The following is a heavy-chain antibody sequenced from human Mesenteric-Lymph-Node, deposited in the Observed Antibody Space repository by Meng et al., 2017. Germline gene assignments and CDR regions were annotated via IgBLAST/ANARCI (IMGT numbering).Heavy chain of an antibody. D-gene: IGHD3-9*01. J-gene: IGHJ3*02. Sequence: SVKVSCKASGYTFTGYYMHWVRQAPGQGLEWMGGIIPVFGTTNYAQKFQGRVTINADESTTTAYMELSSLRSEDTAVYYCAREPEYYDLLTGFLPAFEIWGQGTMVTVSS. CDR3: AREPEYYDLLTGFLPAFEI. V-gene: IGHV1-69*13. CDR2: IIPVFGTT. CDR1: GYTFTGYY.